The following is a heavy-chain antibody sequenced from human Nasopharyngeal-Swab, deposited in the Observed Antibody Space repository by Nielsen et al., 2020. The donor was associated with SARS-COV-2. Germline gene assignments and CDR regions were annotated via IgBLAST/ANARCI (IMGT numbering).Heavy chain of an antibody. V-gene: IGHV3-30-3*01. CDR2: ISYDGSNK. Sequence: GGSLRLSCAASGFTFSSYAMHWVRQAPGKGLEWVAVISYDGSNKYYADSVKGRFTISRDNSKNTLYLQMNSLRAEDTAVYYCARVHRVIDAFDIWGQGTMVTVSS. CDR3: ARVHRVIDAFDI. D-gene: IGHD2-21*01. J-gene: IGHJ3*02. CDR1: GFTFSSYA.